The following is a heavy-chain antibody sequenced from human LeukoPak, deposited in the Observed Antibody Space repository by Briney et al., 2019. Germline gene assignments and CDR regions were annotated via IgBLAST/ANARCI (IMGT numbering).Heavy chain of an antibody. Sequence: SQTLSLTCAISGDSVSSNSAAWNWIRQSPSRGLEWLGRTYYRSRWYNDYAVSVKSRITINPDTSKNQFSLKLSSVTAADTAVYYCARHSPPDYDFWSGYSYYFDYWGQGTLVTVSS. CDR3: ARHSPPDYDFWSGYSYYFDY. V-gene: IGHV6-1*01. CDR2: TYYRSRWYN. J-gene: IGHJ4*02. CDR1: GDSVSSNSAA. D-gene: IGHD3-3*01.